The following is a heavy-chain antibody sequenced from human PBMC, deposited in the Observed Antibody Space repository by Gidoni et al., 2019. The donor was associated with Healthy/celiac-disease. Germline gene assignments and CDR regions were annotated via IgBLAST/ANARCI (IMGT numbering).Heavy chain of an antibody. CDR2: ISGSGGST. CDR3: AKDYRIVGATGSYDY. Sequence: EVQLLESGGGLVQPGGSLRLSCAASGFTFSSYAMSWVRQAPGKGLEGVSSISGSGGSTYYADSVKGRFTISRDNSKNTLYLQMNSLRAEDTAVYYCAKDYRIVGATGSYDYWGQGTLVTVSS. D-gene: IGHD1-26*01. V-gene: IGHV3-23*01. CDR1: GFTFSSYA. J-gene: IGHJ4*02.